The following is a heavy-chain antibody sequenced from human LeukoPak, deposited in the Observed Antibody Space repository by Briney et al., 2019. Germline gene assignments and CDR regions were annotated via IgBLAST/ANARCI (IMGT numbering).Heavy chain of an antibody. V-gene: IGHV1-18*04. CDR2: ISTYNGNT. CDR1: GYTFTGYY. D-gene: IGHD5-18*01. CDR3: ATDRMDTGTYFDY. Sequence: ASVNVSCKASGYTFTGYYMHGVRQAPGQGLEWMVWISTYNGNTNYAQKLQGRVTMTTDTSTITAYMELRSLISDDTAMYYCATDRMDTGTYFDYWGQGTLVTVSS. J-gene: IGHJ4*02.